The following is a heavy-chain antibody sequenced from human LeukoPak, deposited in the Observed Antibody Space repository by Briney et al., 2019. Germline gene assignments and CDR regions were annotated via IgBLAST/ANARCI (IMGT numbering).Heavy chain of an antibody. CDR1: GGTFSSYA. CDR2: IIPILGIA. J-gene: IGHJ3*02. CDR3: AREEGGISPDAFDS. Sequence: ASVKVSCKASGGTFSSYAISWVRQAPGQGLEWMGRIIPILGIANYAQKFQGRVTITADKSTSTAYMELSSLRSEDTAVYYCAREEGGISPDAFDSWGQGTMVTVSS. D-gene: IGHD3-10*01. V-gene: IGHV1-69*04.